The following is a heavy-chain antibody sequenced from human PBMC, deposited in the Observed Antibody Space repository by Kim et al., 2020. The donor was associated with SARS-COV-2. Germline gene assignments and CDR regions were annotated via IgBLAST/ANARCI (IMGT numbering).Heavy chain of an antibody. V-gene: IGHV3-43*01. CDR1: GFTFDDYT. CDR3: AKDALSSSSWYGVAVGYFDY. Sequence: GGSLRLSCAASGFTFDDYTMHWVRQAPGKGLEWVSLISWDGGSTYYADSVKGRFTISRDNSKNSLYLQMNSLRTEDTALYYCAKDALSSSSWYGVAVGYFDYWGQGTLVTVSS. J-gene: IGHJ4*02. D-gene: IGHD6-13*01. CDR2: ISWDGGST.